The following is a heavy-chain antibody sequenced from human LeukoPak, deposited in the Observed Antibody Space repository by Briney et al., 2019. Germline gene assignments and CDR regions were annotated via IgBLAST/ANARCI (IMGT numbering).Heavy chain of an antibody. CDR3: ARDKGPFWYFDL. Sequence: SETLSLTCTVSGDSISSYYWNWIRQPPGKGLEWIGNIYNTGNTDYNPSFKSRVTISVDTSKKQISLKLSSVTAADTAVYYCARDKGPFWYFDLWGRGTLVTVSS. CDR2: IYNTGNT. V-gene: IGHV4-59*01. CDR1: GDSISSYY. J-gene: IGHJ2*01.